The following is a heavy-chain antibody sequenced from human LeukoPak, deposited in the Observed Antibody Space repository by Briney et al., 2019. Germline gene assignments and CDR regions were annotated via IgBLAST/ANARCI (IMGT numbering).Heavy chain of an antibody. Sequence: PSETLSLTCTVSGDSISSGDYYWSWILQPAGKGLEWIGRISSSGSTNYNPSLKSRVTISVDTSKNQFSLKLSSVTAADTAVYFCARGPYSYDSSGAFDIWGQGTRVTVSS. J-gene: IGHJ3*02. CDR3: ARGPYSYDSSGAFDI. CDR1: GDSISSGDYY. CDR2: ISSSGST. V-gene: IGHV4-61*02. D-gene: IGHD3-22*01.